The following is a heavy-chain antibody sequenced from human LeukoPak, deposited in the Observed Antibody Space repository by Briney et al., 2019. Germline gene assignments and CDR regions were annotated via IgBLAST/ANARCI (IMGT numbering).Heavy chain of an antibody. J-gene: IGHJ5*02. CDR2: IYHSGST. CDR1: GYSISSGYY. Sequence: SETLSHTCAVSGYSISSGYYWGWIRQPPGKGLEWIGSIYHSGSTYYNPSLKSRVTISVDTSKNQFSLKLSSVTAADTAVYYCAKSEQQLGPRRWFDPWGQGTLVTVSS. D-gene: IGHD6-13*01. CDR3: AKSEQQLGPRRWFDP. V-gene: IGHV4-38-2*01.